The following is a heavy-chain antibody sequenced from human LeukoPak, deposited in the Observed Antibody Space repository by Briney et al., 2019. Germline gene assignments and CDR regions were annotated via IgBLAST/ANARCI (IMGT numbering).Heavy chain of an antibody. CDR1: GFTFSKYA. V-gene: IGHV3-23*01. Sequence: PGGSLRLSCAASGFTFSKYATSWVRQAPGKGLEWVSAISGSDGNTFYADSVKGRFTISRDNSKNTLSLQMNSLRAEDTALYYCAKDSSVPYGITDWGQGTLVTVSS. J-gene: IGHJ4*02. D-gene: IGHD4-17*01. CDR3: AKDSSVPYGITD. CDR2: ISGSDGNT.